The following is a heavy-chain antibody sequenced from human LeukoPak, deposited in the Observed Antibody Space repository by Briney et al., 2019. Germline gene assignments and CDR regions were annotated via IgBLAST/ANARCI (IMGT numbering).Heavy chain of an antibody. Sequence: ASVKVSCKASGYTFTNYDIHWVRQATGQGLEWMGWMNPYSGNTVYAQNLQGRITITRNTSISTAYMELSRLRSEDTAVYYCARTQKLVLRSPLDPWGQGTLVTVSS. CDR2: MNPYSGNT. CDR3: ARTQKLVLRSPLDP. J-gene: IGHJ5*02. CDR1: GYTFTNYD. V-gene: IGHV1-8*03. D-gene: IGHD6-13*01.